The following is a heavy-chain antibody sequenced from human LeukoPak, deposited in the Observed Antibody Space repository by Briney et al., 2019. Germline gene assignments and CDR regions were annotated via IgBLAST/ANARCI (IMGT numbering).Heavy chain of an antibody. V-gene: IGHV4-39*01. CDR1: GVSISSSNSY. CDR3: ARGHGYCSGGSCSPRGWFDP. CDR2: IYYSGNT. J-gene: IGHJ5*02. D-gene: IGHD2-15*01. Sequence: SETLSLTCTVSGVSISSSNSYWGWIRQPPGKGLEWIGSIYYSGNTYYNASLKSQVSISIDTSKNQFSLRLTSVTAADTAVYHCARGHGYCSGGSCSPRGWFDPWGQGTLVTVSS.